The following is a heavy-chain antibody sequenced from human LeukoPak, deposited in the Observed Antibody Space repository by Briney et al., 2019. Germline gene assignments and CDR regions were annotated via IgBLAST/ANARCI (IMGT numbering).Heavy chain of an antibody. CDR1: GGSFSGYY. Sequence: SEKLSITYAVYGGSFSGYYWSWICQPTGKGLEWLGEINHSASTNYHPPLTRRPTISVDTSKNQFALKLSSGAAADTAVYDGARGPYSGGWYPVGYFQHWGQGTRGTVSS. J-gene: IGHJ1*01. V-gene: IGHV4-34*01. CDR3: ARGPYSGGWYPVGYFQH. CDR2: INHSAST. D-gene: IGHD6-19*01.